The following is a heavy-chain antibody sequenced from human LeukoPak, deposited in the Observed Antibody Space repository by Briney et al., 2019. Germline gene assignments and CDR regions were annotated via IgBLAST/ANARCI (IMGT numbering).Heavy chain of an antibody. CDR1: GYTFTSYY. CDR3: ARGFSKHVWFDP. V-gene: IGHV1-46*01. Sequence: ASVKVSCKASGYTFTSYYMHWVRQAPGQGLEWMGIINPSGGSTSYTQKFQGRVTMTRDTSTSTVYMELSSLGSEDTAVYYCARGFSKHVWFDPWGQGTLVTVSS. CDR2: INPSGGST. D-gene: IGHD4-11*01. J-gene: IGHJ5*02.